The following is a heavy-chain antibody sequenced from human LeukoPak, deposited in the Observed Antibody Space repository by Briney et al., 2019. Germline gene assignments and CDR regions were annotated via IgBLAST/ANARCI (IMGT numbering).Heavy chain of an antibody. CDR1: GFTVSSYS. CDR2: ISPSGTYI. D-gene: IGHD3/OR15-3a*01. Sequence: PGGSLRLSCAASGFTVSSYSMNWVRQAPGKGLEWVSSISPSGTYIYYADSVKGRFTISRDNAENSLYLQMSSLRAEDRAVYYCARDRRWIVAVGTGAFEIWGQGTLVTVS. J-gene: IGHJ3*02. V-gene: IGHV3-21*01. CDR3: ARDRRWIVAVGTGAFEI.